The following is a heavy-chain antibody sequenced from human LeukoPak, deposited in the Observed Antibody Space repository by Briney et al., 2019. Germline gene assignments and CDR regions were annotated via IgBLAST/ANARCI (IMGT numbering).Heavy chain of an antibody. CDR2: IIPILGIA. V-gene: IGHV1-69*04. CDR1: GGTFSSYA. Sequence: SVKVSCKASGGTFSSYAISGVRQAPGQGLEWMGRIIPILGIANYAQKFQGRVTITADKSTSTAYMELSSLRSEDTAVYYCARASYCSSTSCYPVDYWGQGTLVTVSS. D-gene: IGHD2-2*01. J-gene: IGHJ4*02. CDR3: ARASYCSSTSCYPVDY.